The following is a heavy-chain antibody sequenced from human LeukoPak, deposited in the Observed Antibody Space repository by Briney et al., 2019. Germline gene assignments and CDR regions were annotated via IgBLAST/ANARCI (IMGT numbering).Heavy chain of an antibody. Sequence: QAGGSLRPSCAASGFTFSTFAMTWVRQAPGKGLEWVSSISGSGASTYYADSVKGRFTISRDNSKNTLYLQFNSLRAEDTAVYYCAKDKASVAAKGPFDYWGQGTLVTVSS. V-gene: IGHV3-23*01. D-gene: IGHD2-15*01. CDR1: GFTFSTFA. CDR2: ISGSGAST. CDR3: AKDKASVAAKGPFDY. J-gene: IGHJ4*02.